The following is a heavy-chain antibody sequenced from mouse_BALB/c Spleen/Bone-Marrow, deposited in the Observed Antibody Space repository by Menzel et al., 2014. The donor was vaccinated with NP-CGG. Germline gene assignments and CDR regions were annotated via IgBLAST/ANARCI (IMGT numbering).Heavy chain of an antibody. CDR2: INPDSSTI. J-gene: IGHJ3*01. CDR3: ARMHYYGYVAY. Sequence: DVKLQESGGGLVQPGGSLKLSCAASGFDFSRYWVSWVRQAPGKGLEWIGEINPDSSTINYTPSLKDKFIISRDNAKNTLYLQMSKVRSEDTALYYCARMHYYGYVAYWGQGTLVTVSA. D-gene: IGHD1-2*01. CDR1: GFDFSRYW. V-gene: IGHV4-1*02.